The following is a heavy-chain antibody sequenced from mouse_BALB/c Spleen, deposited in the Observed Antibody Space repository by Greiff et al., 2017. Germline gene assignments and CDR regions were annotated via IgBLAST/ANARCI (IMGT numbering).Heavy chain of an antibody. CDR1: GFAFSSYD. CDR2: ISSGGGST. V-gene: IGHV5-12-1*01. Sequence: EVQLVESGGGLVKPGGSLKLSCAASGFAFSSYDMSWVRQTPEKRLEWVAYISSGGGSTYYPDTVKGRFTISRDNAKNTLYLQMSSLKSEDTAMYYCARPPLYYYGSSYDAMDYGGQGTSVTVSS. D-gene: IGHD1-1*01. CDR3: ARPPLYYYGSSYDAMDY. J-gene: IGHJ4*01.